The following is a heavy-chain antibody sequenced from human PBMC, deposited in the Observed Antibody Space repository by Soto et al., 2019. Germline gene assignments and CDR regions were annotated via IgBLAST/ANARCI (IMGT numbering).Heavy chain of an antibody. Sequence: LPETLSLTCTVSGGSISGHALILFLHPALSGLEWIGHIYPSGSTNYNPSLRSRVTMSLDTSNNQIFLNLTSVTAADTAVFYCVRGRSYSVYDFWGPGTLVTVSS. D-gene: IGHD5-12*01. CDR1: GGSISGHA. J-gene: IGHJ4*02. V-gene: IGHV4-4*07. CDR2: IYPSGST. CDR3: VRGRSYSVYDF.